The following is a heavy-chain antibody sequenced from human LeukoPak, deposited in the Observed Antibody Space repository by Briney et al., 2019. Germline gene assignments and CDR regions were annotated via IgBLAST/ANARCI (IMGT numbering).Heavy chain of an antibody. V-gene: IGHV3-74*03. J-gene: IGHJ4*02. CDR3: VNYGWGRPA. CDR1: GFTFSSYW. D-gene: IGHD3-10*01. CDR2: IKSDGSDT. Sequence: GGSLRLSCAASGFTFSSYWMHWVRQAPGKGLVWVSRIKSDGSDTTYADSVKGRFTISSDNAKNMLYLQMNSLRAEDTAVYYYVNYGWGRPAWGQGTLVTVSS.